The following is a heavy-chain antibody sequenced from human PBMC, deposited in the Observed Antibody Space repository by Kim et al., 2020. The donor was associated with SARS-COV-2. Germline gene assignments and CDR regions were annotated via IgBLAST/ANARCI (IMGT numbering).Heavy chain of an antibody. V-gene: IGHV3-30*18. CDR1: GLTFRNYG. CDR3: AKGPIAVVSGGKMWLDP. CDR2: ISYDGSVQ. D-gene: IGHD2-2*01. J-gene: IGHJ5*02. Sequence: GGSLRLSCAASGLTFRNYGMHWVRQAPGKGLEWVAYISYDGSVQYYGDSVEGRFTISRDNSKNRLYLQMNSLRVEDTAFYYCAKGPIAVVSGGKMWLDPWGQGTLVTV.